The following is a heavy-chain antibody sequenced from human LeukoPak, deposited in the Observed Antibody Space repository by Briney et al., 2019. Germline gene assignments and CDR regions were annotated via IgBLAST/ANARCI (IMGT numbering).Heavy chain of an antibody. V-gene: IGHV3-23*01. CDR3: AKSRRYYYDSSGSTDYYFDY. CDR1: GFTFSSYA. J-gene: IGHJ4*02. Sequence: GGSLRLSCAASGFTFSSYAMSWVRQAPGKGLEWVSAISGSGGSTYYADSVKGRFTISRDNSKNSLYLQMNSLRAEDTALYYCAKSRRYYYDSSGSTDYYFDYWGQGTLVTVSS. D-gene: IGHD3-22*01. CDR2: ISGSGGST.